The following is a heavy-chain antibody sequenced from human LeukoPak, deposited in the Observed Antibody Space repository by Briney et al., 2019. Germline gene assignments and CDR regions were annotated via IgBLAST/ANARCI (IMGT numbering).Heavy chain of an antibody. CDR1: GFTFSSYG. J-gene: IGHJ4*02. V-gene: IGHV3-30*03. CDR3: ARRYCSSTSCPRTFDY. D-gene: IGHD2-2*01. Sequence: PGGSLRLSCAASGFTFSSYGMHWVRQAPGKGLEWVAVISYDGSNKYYADSVKGRFTISRDNSKNTLYLQMNSLRAEDTAVYYCARRYCSSTSCPRTFDYWGQGTLVTVSS. CDR2: ISYDGSNK.